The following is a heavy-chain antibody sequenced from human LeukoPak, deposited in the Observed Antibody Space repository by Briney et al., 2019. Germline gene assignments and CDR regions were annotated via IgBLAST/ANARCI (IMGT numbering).Heavy chain of an antibody. CDR2: ISGPAGSW. D-gene: IGHD5/OR15-5a*01. CDR3: AKKVGLVSAPLYYFDV. V-gene: IGHV3-23*01. Sequence: GGSLRLSCAASGFTFSSYAMSWVRQAPGKGLEWVSAISGPAGSWDYADSVKGRFTISRDNSKNTLFPQMNSLRAEDTAIYYCAKKVGLVSAPLYYFDVWGQGTLVTVSS. CDR1: GFTFSSYA. J-gene: IGHJ4*02.